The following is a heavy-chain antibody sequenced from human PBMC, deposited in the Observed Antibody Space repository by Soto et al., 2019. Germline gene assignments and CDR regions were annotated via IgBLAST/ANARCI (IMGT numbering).Heavy chain of an antibody. CDR3: ARVNYYDSSGPYGMDV. CDR1: GYTFTSYY. D-gene: IGHD3-22*01. V-gene: IGHV1-46*03. CDR2: INPSGGST. J-gene: IGHJ6*02. Sequence: VASVKVSCKASGYTFTSYYMHWVRQAPGQGLEWMGIINPSGGSTSYAQKFQGRVTMTRDTSTSTVYMELSSLRSEDTAVYYCARVNYYDSSGPYGMDVWGQGTTVTVSS.